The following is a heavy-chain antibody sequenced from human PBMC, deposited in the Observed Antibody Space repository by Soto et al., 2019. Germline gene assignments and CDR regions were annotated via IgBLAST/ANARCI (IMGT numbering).Heavy chain of an antibody. D-gene: IGHD1-26*01. CDR2: IYYSGTT. V-gene: IGHV4-28*01. J-gene: IGHJ4*02. CDR1: GCSISSRNW. CDR3: ARREIQGPIDY. Sequence: SVPMSLTSAVAGCSISSRNWCGWIRQPPGKGLEWIGYIYYSGTTYYNPSLKSRVTMSVDTSKNQFSLKLTSVTAVDTAVYYCARREIQGPIDYWGQGTLVTVSS.